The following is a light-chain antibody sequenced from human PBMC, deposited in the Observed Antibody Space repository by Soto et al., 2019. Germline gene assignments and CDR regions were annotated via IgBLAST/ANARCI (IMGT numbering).Light chain of an antibody. CDR2: HNS. Sequence: QSVLTQPPSVSGATGQSVPISCTGSSSNIGAGYDVHWYQQLPGTAPRLLIYHNSNRPSGVPDRFSGSKSGTSASLAITGLQAEDEADYYCQSYDSSLSGSRVFGTGTKVTVL. CDR3: QSYDSSLSGSRV. CDR1: SSNIGAGYD. J-gene: IGLJ1*01. V-gene: IGLV1-40*01.